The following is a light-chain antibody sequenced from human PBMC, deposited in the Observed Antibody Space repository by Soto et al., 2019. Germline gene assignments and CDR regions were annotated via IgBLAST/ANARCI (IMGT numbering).Light chain of an antibody. Sequence: QSALTQPPSASGSPGQSVTISCTGTSSDAGGYNYVSWYQQHPGKAPKLMIYEVSKRPSGVPDRFSGSKSGNTASLTVSGFQAEDEADYYCTSYAGSNNFFYVFGTGTKLTVL. CDR1: SSDAGGYNY. CDR3: TSYAGSNNFFYV. CDR2: EVS. V-gene: IGLV2-8*01. J-gene: IGLJ1*01.